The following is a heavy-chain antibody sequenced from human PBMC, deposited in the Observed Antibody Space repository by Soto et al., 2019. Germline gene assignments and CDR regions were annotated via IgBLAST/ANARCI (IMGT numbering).Heavy chain of an antibody. J-gene: IGHJ6*02. CDR2: IIPIFGTA. CDR3: ASLIAAAGPPHSPRYYYGMDV. D-gene: IGHD6-13*01. Sequence: QVQLVQSGAEVKKPGSSVKVSCKASGGTFSSYAISWVRQAPGQGLEWMGGIIPIFGTADYAQKFQGRVTITADESTSKAYRELSSLRSEDTAVYYCASLIAAAGPPHSPRYYYGMDVWGQGTTVTVSS. V-gene: IGHV1-69*12. CDR1: GGTFSSYA.